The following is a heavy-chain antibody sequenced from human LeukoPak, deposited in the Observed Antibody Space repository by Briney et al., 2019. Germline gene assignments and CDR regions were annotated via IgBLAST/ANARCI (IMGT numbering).Heavy chain of an antibody. CDR1: GYTFADYY. CDR2: INPNSGGT. J-gene: IGHJ1*01. Sequence: ASVKVSCKASGYTFADYYIHWVRQAPGQGLEWMGWINPNSGGTNYAQKFQGRVTMTRDTSISTAYMELSRLRSDDTAVYYCARVEERYPEYFQHWGQGTLVTVSS. CDR3: ARVEERYPEYFQH. D-gene: IGHD1-1*01. V-gene: IGHV1-2*02.